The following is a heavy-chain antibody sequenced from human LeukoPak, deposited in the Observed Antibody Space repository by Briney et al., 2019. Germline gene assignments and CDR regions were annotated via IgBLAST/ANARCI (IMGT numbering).Heavy chain of an antibody. CDR3: AKGYDFWSGAFDL. J-gene: IGHJ2*01. D-gene: IGHD3-3*01. CDR2: ISSSGSTI. CDR1: GFTFSRFT. Sequence: GGSLRLSCAASGFTFSRFTMNWVRQAPGKGLEWVSYISSSGSTIYYADSVKGRFTISRDNAKNSLYLQMNSLRAEDTAVYYCAKGYDFWSGAFDLWGRGTLVTVSS. V-gene: IGHV3-48*04.